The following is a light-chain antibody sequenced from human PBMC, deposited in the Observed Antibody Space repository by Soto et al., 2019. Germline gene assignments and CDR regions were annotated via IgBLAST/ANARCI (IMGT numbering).Light chain of an antibody. CDR2: AAS. V-gene: IGKV1-27*01. CDR3: QKYVDAPKT. J-gene: IGKJ2*01. CDR1: QGISNY. Sequence: DIQMTQSPSSLSATVGDRVTITCRASQGISNYLAWYQQKPGKIPKLLIYAASALQSGVPSRFIGSGSGTDFTLTIRSLQPEDAATYYCQKYVDAPKTFGQGTKVEIK.